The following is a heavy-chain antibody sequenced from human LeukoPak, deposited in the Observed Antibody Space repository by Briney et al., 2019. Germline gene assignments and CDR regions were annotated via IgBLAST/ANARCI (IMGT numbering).Heavy chain of an antibody. Sequence: PGRSLGLSCAASGFTFSSYAMHWVRQAPGKGLEWVAVISYDGSNKYYADSVKGRFTISRDNSKNTLYLQMNSLRAEDTAVYYCARARDSGSYFDYWGQGTLVTVSS. CDR3: ARARDSGSYFDY. V-gene: IGHV3-30-3*01. D-gene: IGHD1-26*01. CDR2: ISYDGSNK. J-gene: IGHJ4*02. CDR1: GFTFSSYA.